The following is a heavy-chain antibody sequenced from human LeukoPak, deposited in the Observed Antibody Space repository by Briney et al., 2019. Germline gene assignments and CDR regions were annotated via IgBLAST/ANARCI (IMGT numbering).Heavy chain of an antibody. D-gene: IGHD3-3*01. CDR1: GGSISSGDYY. V-gene: IGHV4-30-4*08. CDR3: ARSRITIFGVVPYYFEY. J-gene: IGHJ4*02. CDR2: IYSGST. Sequence: PSQTLSLTCTVSGGSISSGDYYWRWIRQPPGKGLEWIGYIYSGSTYYNPSLKSRVTISVDTSKNQFSVKLSSVTAADTAVYYCARSRITIFGVVPYYFEYWGQGTLVTASS.